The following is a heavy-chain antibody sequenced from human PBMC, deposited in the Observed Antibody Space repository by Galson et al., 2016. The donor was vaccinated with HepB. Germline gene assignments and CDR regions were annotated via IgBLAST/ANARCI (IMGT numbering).Heavy chain of an antibody. D-gene: IGHD4-17*01. CDR3: ARRKSTVTYYSYGMDV. CDR1: GSSIRSSNW. CDR2: IYHSGST. V-gene: IGHV4-4*02. J-gene: IGHJ6*02. Sequence: SETLSLTCAVSGSSIRSSNWWSWVRQPPGKGLEWIGEIYHSGSTNYNPSLKSRVAISVDKSKNQFSLKLNPVTAADTAVYYCARRKSTVTYYSYGMDVWGQGTTVTVSS.